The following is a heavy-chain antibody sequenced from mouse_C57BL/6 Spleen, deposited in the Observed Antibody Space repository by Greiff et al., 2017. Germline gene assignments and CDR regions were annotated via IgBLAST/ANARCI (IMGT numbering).Heavy chain of an antibody. V-gene: IGHV1-64*01. J-gene: IGHJ2*01. CDR3: ARGDGYSHFDY. D-gene: IGHD2-3*01. CDR2: IHPNSGST. CDR1: GYTFTSYW. Sequence: VKLQQSGAELVKPGASVKLSCKASGYTFTSYWMHWVKQRPGQGLEWIGMIHPNSGSTNYNEKFKSKATLTVDKSSSTAYMQLSSLTSEDSAVYYCARGDGYSHFDYWGQGTTLTVSS.